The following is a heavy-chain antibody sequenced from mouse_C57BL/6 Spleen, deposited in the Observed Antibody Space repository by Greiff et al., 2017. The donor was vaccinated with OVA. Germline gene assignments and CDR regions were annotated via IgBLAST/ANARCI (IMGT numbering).Heavy chain of an antibody. J-gene: IGHJ2*01. CDR1: GFNIKNTY. CDR2: IDPANGNT. Sequence: VQLQQSVAELVRPGASVKLSCTASGFNIKNTYMHWVKQRPEQGLEWIGRIDPANGNTKYAPKFQGKATITADTSSNTAYLQLSSLTSEDTAIYYCARRAYGSSYFYYFDYWGQGTTLTVSS. D-gene: IGHD1-1*01. CDR3: ARRAYGSSYFYYFDY. V-gene: IGHV14-3*01.